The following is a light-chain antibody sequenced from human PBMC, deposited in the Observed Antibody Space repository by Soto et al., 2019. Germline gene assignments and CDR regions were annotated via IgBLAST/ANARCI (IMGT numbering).Light chain of an antibody. CDR1: NSNLGAGYD. Sequence: QSVLTQPPSVSGAPGQRVTISCTGNNSNLGAGYDVHWYQQLPGAAPKLVIFGNRNRPSGVPERFSGSKSGTSASLAITGLQAEDEADYYCSSKRSSSDLGVFGGGTKVTVL. CDR2: GNR. V-gene: IGLV1-40*01. J-gene: IGLJ2*01. CDR3: SSKRSSSDLGV.